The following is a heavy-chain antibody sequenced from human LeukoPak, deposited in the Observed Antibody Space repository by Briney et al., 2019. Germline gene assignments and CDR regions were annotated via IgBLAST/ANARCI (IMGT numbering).Heavy chain of an antibody. D-gene: IGHD6-13*01. CDR1: GFIFSSYS. J-gene: IGHJ6*02. CDR2: ITGSGGST. V-gene: IGHV3-23*01. Sequence: GGSLRLSCAASGFIFSSYSMSWVRQAPGKGLEWVSVITGSGGSTYYADSVKGRFTISKDNSKNTVYLQMSSLRVDHTAVYYCAKAASSSWPSYYYGMDVWGQGTTVTVSS. CDR3: AKAASSSWPSYYYGMDV.